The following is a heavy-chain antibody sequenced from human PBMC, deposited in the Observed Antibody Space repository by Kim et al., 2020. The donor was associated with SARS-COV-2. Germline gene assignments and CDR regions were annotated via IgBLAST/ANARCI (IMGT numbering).Heavy chain of an antibody. CDR3: ATRALAAHFDH. Sequence: SETLSLTCVVSGDSITTTRDKWWTWVRQPPGKRLEWIGEVFQGGLHKGGSTNYNPSLNNRVTMSVDKSKNQFSLNLSSVTAADTAIYYCATRALAAHFDHRGQGTLVTVSS. CDR1: GDSITTTRDKW. J-gene: IGHJ4*02. V-gene: IGHV4-4*02. D-gene: IGHD2-15*01. CDR2: VFQGGLHKGGST.